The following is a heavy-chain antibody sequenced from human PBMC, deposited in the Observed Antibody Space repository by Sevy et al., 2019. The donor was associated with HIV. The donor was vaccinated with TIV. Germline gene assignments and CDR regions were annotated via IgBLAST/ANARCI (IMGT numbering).Heavy chain of an antibody. V-gene: IGHV3-48*01. CDR1: GFTFSSYS. Sequence: GESLKISCAASGFTFSSYSMNWVRQAPGKGLEWVSYISSSSSTIYYADSVKGRFTISRDNAKNSLYLKMNGLRAEDTAVYYCARERKSVVVVVAATMGINWFDPWGQGTLVTVSS. CDR2: ISSSSSTI. CDR3: ARERKSVVVVVAATMGINWFDP. D-gene: IGHD2-15*01. J-gene: IGHJ5*02.